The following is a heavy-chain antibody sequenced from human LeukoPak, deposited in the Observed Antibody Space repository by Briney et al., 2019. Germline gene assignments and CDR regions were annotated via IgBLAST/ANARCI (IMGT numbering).Heavy chain of an antibody. V-gene: IGHV4-59*01. J-gene: IGHJ4*02. CDR1: GDSIRSFY. D-gene: IGHD1/OR15-1a*01. CDR2: ISDRGST. Sequence: PSETLSLTCTVSGDSIRSFYWSWIRQPPGKGLEWIAYISDRGSTNYNPSLKSRVTISVDTSKNQFSLKLSSVTAADTAVYYCARRSNTGAFDYWGQGTLVTVSS. CDR3: ARRSNTGAFDY.